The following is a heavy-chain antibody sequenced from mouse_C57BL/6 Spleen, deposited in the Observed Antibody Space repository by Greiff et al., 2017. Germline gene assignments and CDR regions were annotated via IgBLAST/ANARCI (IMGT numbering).Heavy chain of an antibody. D-gene: IGHD2-1*01. CDR1: GFSLTSYG. V-gene: IGHV2-6*01. CDR3: ASVYGNYGAWFAY. Sequence: VQRVESGPGLVAPSPSLSITCTVSGFSLTSYGVDWVRQSPGKGLEWLGVIWGVGSTNYNSALKSRLSISKENSKSQVFLKMNSLQTDDTAMYYCASVYGNYGAWFAYWGQGTLVTVSA. J-gene: IGHJ3*01. CDR2: IWGVGST.